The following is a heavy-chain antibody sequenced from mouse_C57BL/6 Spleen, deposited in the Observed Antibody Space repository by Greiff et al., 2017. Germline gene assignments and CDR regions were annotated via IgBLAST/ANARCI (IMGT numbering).Heavy chain of an antibody. CDR1: GYTFPSYW. J-gene: IGHJ4*01. D-gene: IGHD3-2*02. V-gene: IGHV1-55*01. CDR2: IYPGSGST. CDR3: ARLETAQNAMDY. Sequence: QVQLQQSGAELVKPGASVKMSCKASGYTFPSYWINWVKQRPGQGLEWIGDIYPGSGSTNYNEKFKSKATLTVDTSSSTAYMQLSSLTSEDSAVDYCARLETAQNAMDYWGQGTSVTVSS.